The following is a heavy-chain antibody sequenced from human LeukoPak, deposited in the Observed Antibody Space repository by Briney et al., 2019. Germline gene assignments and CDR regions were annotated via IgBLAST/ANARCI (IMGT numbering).Heavy chain of an antibody. CDR3: ARDLDVVVVAATPGWFDP. Sequence: GASVKVSCKXSGYTFTGYYMHWVRQAPGQGLEWMGWINPNSGGTNYAQKFQGRVTMTRDTSISTAYMELSRLRSDDTAVYYCARDLDVVVVAATPGWFDPWGQGTLVTVSS. CDR2: INPNSGGT. J-gene: IGHJ5*02. CDR1: GYTFTGYY. V-gene: IGHV1-2*02. D-gene: IGHD2-15*01.